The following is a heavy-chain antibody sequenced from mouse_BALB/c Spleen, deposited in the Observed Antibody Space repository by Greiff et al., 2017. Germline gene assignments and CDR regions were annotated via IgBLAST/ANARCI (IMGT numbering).Heavy chain of an antibody. V-gene: IGHV7-3*02. CDR2: IRNKANGYTT. J-gene: IGHJ2*01. D-gene: IGHD1-1*01. CDR1: GFTFTDYY. Sequence: EVKLVESGGGLVQPGGSLRLSCATSGFTFTDYYMSWVRQPPGKALEWLGFIRNKANGYTTEYSASVKGRFTISRDNSQSILYLQMNTLRAEDSATYYCASYYANFDYWGQGTTLTVS. CDR3: ASYYANFDY.